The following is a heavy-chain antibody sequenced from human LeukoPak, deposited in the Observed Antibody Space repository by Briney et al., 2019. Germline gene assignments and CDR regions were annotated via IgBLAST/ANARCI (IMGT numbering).Heavy chain of an antibody. CDR2: IYHSGST. D-gene: IGHD3-16*02. J-gene: IGHJ4*02. V-gene: IGHV4-38-2*02. Sequence: SETLSLTRTVSGYSISSGYYWGWIRQPPGKGLEWIGSIYHSGSTYYNPSLKSRVTISVDTSKNQFSLKLSSVTAADTAVYYCARVADIVFDYWGQGTLVTVSS. CDR3: ARVADIVFDY. CDR1: GYSISSGYY.